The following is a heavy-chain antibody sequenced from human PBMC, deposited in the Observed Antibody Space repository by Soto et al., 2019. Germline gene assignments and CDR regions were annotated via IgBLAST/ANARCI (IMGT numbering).Heavy chain of an antibody. D-gene: IGHD1-26*01. J-gene: IGHJ6*02. CDR3: ARIKWGLDYYSGMDV. V-gene: IGHV1-2*02. CDR1: GYTFSDYF. CDR2: INPKTAAT. Sequence: QVQLVQSGAEVRKSGASVKVSCKASGYTFSDYFIQWLRQAPGQGLEWVAWINPKTAATNYAKKFQDRVTVTSDTSFSTAYLELTRLRPDDTDLYYCARIKWGLDYYSGMDVWGQGTEVSVSS.